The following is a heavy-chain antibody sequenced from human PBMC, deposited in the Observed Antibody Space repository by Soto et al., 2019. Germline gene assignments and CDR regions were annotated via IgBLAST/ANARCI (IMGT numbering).Heavy chain of an antibody. Sequence: QVQLVQSGAEVKKPGASVRVSCKASGYTITCCAMHWVRQAPGQRPEGMGWFNAGDGDTKYSQNFQGRFTIIRDTSASTVDMELSSLRPEDTAVYYCARDGEDKAAAAMVYWGQGTLVTVSS. V-gene: IGHV1-3*01. CDR3: ARDGEDKAAAAMVY. J-gene: IGHJ4*02. D-gene: IGHD6-13*01. CDR1: GYTITCCA. CDR2: FNAGDGDT.